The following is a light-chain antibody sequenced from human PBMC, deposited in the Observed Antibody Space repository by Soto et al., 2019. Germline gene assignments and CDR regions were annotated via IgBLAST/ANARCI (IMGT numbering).Light chain of an antibody. V-gene: IGKV3-11*01. CDR3: QQSYSTLWT. J-gene: IGKJ1*01. CDR1: QSVTTS. CDR2: GAS. Sequence: EVVLTQSSVTLSLSPGERATLSCRASQSVTTSLAWYQQKPGQAPRLLIYGASSRATGIPDRFSGRGSGTDFTLTISSLQPEDFATYYCQQSYSTLWTFGQGTKVDIK.